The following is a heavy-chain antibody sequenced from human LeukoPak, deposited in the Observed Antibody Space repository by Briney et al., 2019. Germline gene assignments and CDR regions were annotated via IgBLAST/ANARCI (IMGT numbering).Heavy chain of an antibody. CDR3: ARGGGYSYGSFDY. Sequence: GGSLRLSCAASGFTFSSYSMNWVRQAPGKGLEWVSSISSSSSYIYYADSVKGRFTISRDNAKNSLYLQMNSLRAEDTAVYYCARGGGYSYGSFDYWGQGTLVTVSS. CDR1: GFTFSSYS. CDR2: ISSSSSYI. J-gene: IGHJ4*02. V-gene: IGHV3-21*01. D-gene: IGHD5-18*01.